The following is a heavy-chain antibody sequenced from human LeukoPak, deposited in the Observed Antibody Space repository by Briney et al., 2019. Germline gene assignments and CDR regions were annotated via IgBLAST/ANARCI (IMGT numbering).Heavy chain of an antibody. V-gene: IGHV1-2*02. Sequence: GASVKVSCKASGYTFTGYYMHWVRQAPGQGLEWMGWINPNSGGTNYAQKFQGRVTMTRDTSISTAYMELSRLRSDDTAVYYCARDRVGATSLLDYWGQGTLVTVSS. J-gene: IGHJ4*02. CDR3: ARDRVGATSLLDY. CDR1: GYTFTGYY. D-gene: IGHD1-26*01. CDR2: INPNSGGT.